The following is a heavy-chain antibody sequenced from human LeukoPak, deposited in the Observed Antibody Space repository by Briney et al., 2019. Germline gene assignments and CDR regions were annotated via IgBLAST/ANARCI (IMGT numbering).Heavy chain of an antibody. J-gene: IGHJ4*02. CDR3: ARRAWYYIY. CDR2: IMSDGSQK. V-gene: IGHV3-7*01. CDR1: GFTFTTNW. Sequence: GGSLRLSCAPSGFTFTTNWKSWVRQPPAKGLEWMENIMSDGSQKNYVDSVRGRFTSSSDKAKNSLYAEMNGLRAEDTAVYYGARRAWYYIYWGQRTLVSVST. D-gene: IGHD6-19*01.